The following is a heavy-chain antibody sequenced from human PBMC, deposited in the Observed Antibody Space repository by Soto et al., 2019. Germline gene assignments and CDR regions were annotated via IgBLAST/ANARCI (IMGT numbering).Heavy chain of an antibody. CDR1: GFTFNNYS. J-gene: IGHJ4*02. D-gene: IGHD3-10*01. CDR2: ISGGGDNT. Sequence: EVQLLESGGGLVQPGGSLRLSCAASGFTFNNYSMTWVRQAPGKGLEWVSAISGGGDNTSYADSVKGRFTVSRDGSKKTLYLQMSSLRAEDTALYYCAKGRGGSGSLNPRVDFWGQRTLVTVSS. V-gene: IGHV3-23*01. CDR3: AKGRGGSGSLNPRVDF.